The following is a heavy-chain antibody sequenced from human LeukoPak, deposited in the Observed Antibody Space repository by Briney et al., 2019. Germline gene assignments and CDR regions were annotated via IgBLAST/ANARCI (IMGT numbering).Heavy chain of an antibody. J-gene: IGHJ6*02. CDR3: ARESGGIVVPYGMDV. V-gene: IGHV4-39*07. D-gene: IGHD2-15*01. CDR1: GGSISSSSYY. CDR2: IYYSGST. Sequence: PSETLSLTCTVSGGSISSSSYYWGWIRQPPGKGLEWIGSIYYSGSTYYNPSLKSRVTISVDTSKNQFSLKLSSVTAAGTAVYYCARESGGIVVPYGMDVWGQGTTVTVSS.